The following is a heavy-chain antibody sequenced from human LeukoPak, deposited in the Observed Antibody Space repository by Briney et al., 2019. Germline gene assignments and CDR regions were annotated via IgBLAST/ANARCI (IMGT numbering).Heavy chain of an antibody. CDR2: ISAYDGNT. V-gene: IGHV1-18*01. D-gene: IGHD3-3*01. Sequence: ASVKVSCKASGYTFTSYGISWVRQAPGQGLEWMGWISAYDGNTNYAQELQGRVTMTTDTFTSTAYMELRSLRSDDTAVYYCATTAGTIFGVVTSGYWGQGTLVTVSS. CDR3: ATTAGTIFGVVTSGY. J-gene: IGHJ4*02. CDR1: GYTFTSYG.